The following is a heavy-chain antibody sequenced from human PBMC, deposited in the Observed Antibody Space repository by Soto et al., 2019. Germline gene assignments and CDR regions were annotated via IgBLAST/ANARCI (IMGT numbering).Heavy chain of an antibody. CDR1: GFTFSNYW. J-gene: IGHJ5*02. Sequence: EVQLVESGGGLVQPGGSLKLSCAASGFTFSNYWMHWVRQAPGKGLVWVSRIENDGISTSYAESVKGRFTISRDNAKNTLYLQMNSLRAEDTAVYYCARRFHDSSGHYPFDPWGQGTLVTVSS. CDR2: IENDGIST. CDR3: ARRFHDSSGHYPFDP. V-gene: IGHV3-74*01. D-gene: IGHD3-22*01.